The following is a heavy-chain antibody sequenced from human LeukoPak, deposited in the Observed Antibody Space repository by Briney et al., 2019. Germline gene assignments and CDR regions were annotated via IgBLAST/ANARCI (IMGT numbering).Heavy chain of an antibody. J-gene: IGHJ6*03. Sequence: SSETLSLTCTVSGGSISSSSYYWGWIRQPPGKGLEWIGSIYYSGSTYYNPSLKSRVTISVDTSKNQFSLKLSSVTAADTAVYYCARNMMQGVIIWVKDPPSYYYYMDVWGKGTTVTVSS. CDR3: ARNMMQGVIIWVKDPPSYYYYMDV. D-gene: IGHD3-10*01. CDR2: IYYSGST. V-gene: IGHV4-39*01. CDR1: GGSISSSSYY.